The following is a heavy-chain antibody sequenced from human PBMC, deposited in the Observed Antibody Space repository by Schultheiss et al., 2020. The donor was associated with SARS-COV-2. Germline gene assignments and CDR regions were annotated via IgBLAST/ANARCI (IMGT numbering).Heavy chain of an antibody. CDR2: IHYDGSNK. J-gene: IGHJ4*02. CDR1: GFTFSDNA. V-gene: IGHV3-30*02. D-gene: IGHD3-10*01. CDR3: AKDYYGSGTYPDY. Sequence: GGSLRLSCAASGFTFSDNAMSWVRQAPGKGLEWVAFIHYDGSNKYYADSVKGRFTISRDNSKNTLYLQMNSLRTEDTAVYYCAKDYYGSGTYPDYWGQGTLVTVSS.